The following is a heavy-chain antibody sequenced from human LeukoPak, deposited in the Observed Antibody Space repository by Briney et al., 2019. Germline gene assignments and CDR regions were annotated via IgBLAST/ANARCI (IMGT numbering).Heavy chain of an antibody. CDR1: GYTFTSYG. J-gene: IGHJ2*01. Sequence: GASVKVSCKASGYTFTSYGISWVRQAPGQGLEWMGWISAYNGNTNYAQKLQGRVTMTTDTSTSTAYMELRSLRSDDTAVYYCARTPYGWLSYWYFDLWGRGTLVTVSS. D-gene: IGHD5-12*01. CDR2: ISAYNGNT. V-gene: IGHV1-18*01. CDR3: ARTPYGWLSYWYFDL.